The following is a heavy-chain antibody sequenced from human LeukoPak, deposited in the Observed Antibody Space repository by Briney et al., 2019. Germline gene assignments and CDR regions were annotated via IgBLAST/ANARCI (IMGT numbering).Heavy chain of an antibody. CDR2: IIPIFGTA. Sequence: ASVKVSCKASGGTFSSYAISWVRQAPGQGLEWMGGIIPIFGTANYAQKFQGRVTITADESTSTAYMELSSLRSEDTAVYHCASGGPSNWNYGMDVWGQGTTVTVSS. V-gene: IGHV1-69*13. CDR3: ASGGPSNWNYGMDV. J-gene: IGHJ6*02. CDR1: GGTFSSYA. D-gene: IGHD1-20*01.